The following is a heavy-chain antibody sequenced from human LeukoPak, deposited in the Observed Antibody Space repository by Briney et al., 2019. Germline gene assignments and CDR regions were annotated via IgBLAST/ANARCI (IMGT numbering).Heavy chain of an antibody. J-gene: IGHJ4*02. V-gene: IGHV3-7*01. D-gene: IGHD3-9*01. Sequence: GGSLRLSCAASGFTFSSYWMSWVRQAPGKGLEWVANIKQDGSEKYYVDSVKGRFTISRVNAKNSLYLQMNSLRAEDTAVYYCARSHPDWYFDYWGQGTLVTVSS. CDR3: ARSHPDWYFDY. CDR2: IKQDGSEK. CDR1: GFTFSSYW.